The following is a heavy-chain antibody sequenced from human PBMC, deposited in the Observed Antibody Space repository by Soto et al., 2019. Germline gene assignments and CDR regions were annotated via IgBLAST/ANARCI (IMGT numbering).Heavy chain of an antibody. J-gene: IGHJ4*02. CDR3: ARGLDFYGSGSPDLNGY. V-gene: IGHV4-61*01. Sequence: PSETLSLTGTVSVGSVSGASYYWRWILQVPGQGLEWIGNINHGGATNYNPSLKTRATISVDTSKTQFSLRVTSVTSADTAVYYCARGLDFYGSGSPDLNGYWGQGTLVTVSS. CDR1: VGSVSGASYY. CDR2: INHGGAT. D-gene: IGHD3-10*01.